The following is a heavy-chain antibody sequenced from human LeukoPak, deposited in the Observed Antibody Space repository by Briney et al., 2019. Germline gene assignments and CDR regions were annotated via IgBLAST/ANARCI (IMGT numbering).Heavy chain of an antibody. Sequence: GGSLRLSCAASGFSFSGYWMRWVRQAPGKGLEWVANISPEGSDKYYKDSVKGRFTVSRDNAKNSLYLQMNSLRAEDTAVFYCARDPGYSNSPYYLDYWGQGTLVTVSS. CDR3: ARDPGYSNSPYYLDY. J-gene: IGHJ4*02. CDR2: ISPEGSDK. D-gene: IGHD5-12*01. V-gene: IGHV3-7*01. CDR1: GFSFSGYW.